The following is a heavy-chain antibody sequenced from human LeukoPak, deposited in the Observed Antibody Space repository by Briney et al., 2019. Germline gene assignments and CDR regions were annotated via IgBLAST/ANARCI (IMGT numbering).Heavy chain of an antibody. CDR3: ARKTGGLYYFDY. CDR1: GGSISSYY. V-gene: IGHV4-59*01. CDR2: ISYRGRT. D-gene: IGHD7-27*01. J-gene: IGHJ4*02. Sequence: PSETLSLTCTVSGGSISSYYWSWIRQPPGKGLEWIGYISYRGRTNYNPSLKSRVTISVDTSKNQFSLRLSSVTAADTAVYYCARKTGGLYYFDYWGQGTLVTVSS.